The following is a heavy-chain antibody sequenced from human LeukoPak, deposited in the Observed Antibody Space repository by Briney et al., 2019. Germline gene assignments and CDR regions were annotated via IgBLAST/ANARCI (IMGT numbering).Heavy chain of an antibody. Sequence: SETLSLTCTVSGGSISSSSYYWGWIRQPPGKGLEWIGSIYYSGSTYYNPSLKSRVTISVDTSKNQFSLKLSSVTAADTAVYYCASGSGLFGGSFDYWGQGTLVTVSS. J-gene: IGHJ4*02. D-gene: IGHD3-10*01. CDR3: ASGSGLFGGSFDY. CDR1: GGSISSSSYY. CDR2: IYYSGST. V-gene: IGHV4-39*01.